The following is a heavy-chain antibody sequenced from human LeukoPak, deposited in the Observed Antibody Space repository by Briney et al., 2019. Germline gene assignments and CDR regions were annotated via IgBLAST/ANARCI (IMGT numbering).Heavy chain of an antibody. J-gene: IGHJ4*02. CDR2: LSSDGITQ. D-gene: IGHD3-22*01. CDR1: GFSLTSYA. V-gene: IGHV3-30*04. CDR3: ARGAPRVVAFDH. Sequence: GGSLRLSCVASGFSLTSYAMHWVRQAPGKGLEWVTILSSDGITQNYADSVRGRFTISRDDSKKTLYLQMNSLRREDTAIYYYARGAPRVVAFDHWGQGALVTVSS.